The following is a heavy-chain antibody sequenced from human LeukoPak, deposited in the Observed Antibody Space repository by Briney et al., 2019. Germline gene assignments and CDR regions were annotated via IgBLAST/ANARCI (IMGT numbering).Heavy chain of an antibody. V-gene: IGHV3-30*03. Sequence: GGSLRLSCAASGFTFSTYGMHWVRQAPGKGLEWVAFISYDGSSKFYADSVKGQFTVSRDNAKNSLYLQMNSLRAEDTAVYYCARSYSLFDYWGQGTLVTVSS. J-gene: IGHJ4*02. CDR3: ARSYSLFDY. CDR2: ISYDGSSK. D-gene: IGHD2-15*01. CDR1: GFTFSTYG.